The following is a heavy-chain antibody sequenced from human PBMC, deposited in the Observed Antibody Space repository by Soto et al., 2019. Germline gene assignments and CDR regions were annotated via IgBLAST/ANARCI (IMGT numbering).Heavy chain of an antibody. CDR1: GFTFSSYA. V-gene: IGHV3-23*01. Sequence: EVQLLESGGGLVQPGGSLRLSCAASGFTFSSYAMSWVRQAPGKGLEWVSAISGSGGSTYYADSVKGRFTISRDNSKNTLYLQMNSLRAEDTALYYCAKPKYSSSWYCNDYWGQGTLVTVSS. CDR2: ISGSGGST. J-gene: IGHJ4*02. D-gene: IGHD6-13*01. CDR3: AKPKYSSSWYCNDY.